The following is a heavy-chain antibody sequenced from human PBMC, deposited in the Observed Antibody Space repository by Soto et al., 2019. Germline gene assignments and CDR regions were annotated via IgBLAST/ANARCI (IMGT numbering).Heavy chain of an antibody. CDR2: INAGNGNT. Sequence: VKVSCKASGYTFSSYAMHWVRQAPGQRLEWMGWINAGNGNTKYSQKFQGRVTITRDTSASTAYMELSSLRSEDTAVYYCAIIDYGDYVYAFDIWGQGTMVTVSS. V-gene: IGHV1-3*01. D-gene: IGHD4-17*01. CDR3: AIIDYGDYVYAFDI. J-gene: IGHJ3*02. CDR1: GYTFSSYA.